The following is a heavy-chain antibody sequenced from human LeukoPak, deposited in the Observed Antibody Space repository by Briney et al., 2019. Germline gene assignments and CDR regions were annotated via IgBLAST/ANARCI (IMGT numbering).Heavy chain of an antibody. Sequence: PGGSLRLSCAASGFTFSSYAMSWVRQAPGKGLQWVSDISEGGGNTHYAGSVKGRFTISRDNSKNTLYLQMDSLRAEDTAVYYCARGAYYYDRSGYSPLDIDYWGQGTLVTVSS. CDR3: ARGAYYYDRSGYSPLDIDY. CDR1: GFTFSSYA. J-gene: IGHJ4*02. V-gene: IGHV3-23*01. CDR2: ISEGGGNT. D-gene: IGHD3-22*01.